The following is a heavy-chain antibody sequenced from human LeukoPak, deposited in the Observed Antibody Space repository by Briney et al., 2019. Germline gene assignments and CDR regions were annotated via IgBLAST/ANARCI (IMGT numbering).Heavy chain of an antibody. Sequence: PGRSLRLSCAASGFTFDDYAFHWVRQAPGKGLEWVSCINWNSGGIGYADSVKGRFTISRDNAKNSLYLQMNSLRAEDTAVYYCATPYEAWLMDAFDIWGQGTMVTVSS. CDR3: ATPYEAWLMDAFDI. CDR2: INWNSGGI. D-gene: IGHD3-16*01. J-gene: IGHJ3*02. V-gene: IGHV3-9*01. CDR1: GFTFDDYA.